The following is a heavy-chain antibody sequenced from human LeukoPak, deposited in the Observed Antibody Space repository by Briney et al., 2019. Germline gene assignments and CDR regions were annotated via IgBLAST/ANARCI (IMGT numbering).Heavy chain of an antibody. V-gene: IGHV3-9*01. J-gene: IGHJ4*02. Sequence: PGGPLRLSCAASGFTFDDYAMHWVRQAPGKGLEWVSGISWNSGSIGYADSVKGRFTISRDNAKNSLYLQMNSLRAEDTALYYCAKDYDGGNSFLFPSNFDYWGQGTLVTVSS. CDR3: AKDYDGGNSFLFPSNFDY. CDR1: GFTFDDYA. D-gene: IGHD2-21*02. CDR2: ISWNSGSI.